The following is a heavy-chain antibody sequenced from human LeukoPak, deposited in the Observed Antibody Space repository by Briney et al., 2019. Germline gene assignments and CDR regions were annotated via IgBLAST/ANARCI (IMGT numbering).Heavy chain of an antibody. CDR3: ARGVVVPAAIMGDFDY. CDR2: IYTSGST. CDR1: GGSFSGYY. J-gene: IGHJ4*02. D-gene: IGHD2-2*02. V-gene: IGHV4-59*10. Sequence: PSETLSLTCAVYGGSFSGYYWSWIRQPAGKGLEWIGRIYTSGSTNYNPSLKSRVTISVDTSKNQFSLKLSSVTAADTAVYYCARGVVVPAAIMGDFDYWGQGTLVTVSS.